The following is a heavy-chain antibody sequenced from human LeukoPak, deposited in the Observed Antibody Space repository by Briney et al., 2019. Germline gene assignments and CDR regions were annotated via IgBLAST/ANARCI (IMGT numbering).Heavy chain of an antibody. CDR1: GFTFSDYW. D-gene: IGHD4-11*01. CDR3: ARDSNYHPDH. V-gene: IGHV3-74*01. J-gene: IGHJ4*02. CDR2: IYSDGSNT. Sequence: GSLRLSCAASGFTFSDYWMHWVRQAPGKGLVWVSRIYSDGSNTIYADSVKGRFTISRDNARNTLYLQMDSLRAEDTAVYYCARDSNYHPDHWGQGTLVTVSS.